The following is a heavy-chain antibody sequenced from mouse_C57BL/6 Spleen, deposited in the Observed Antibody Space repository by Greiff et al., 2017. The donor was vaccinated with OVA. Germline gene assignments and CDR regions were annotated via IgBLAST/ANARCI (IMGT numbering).Heavy chain of an antibody. CDR3: ARDLGNY. Sequence: HPHHPGSELVKPGASVKLSCKASGYTFTSYWMHWVKQRPGQGLEWIGMIHPNSGSTNYNEKFKSKATLTVDKSASTAYMQLSSLTSEDSAVYYCARDLGNYWGQGTTLTVSS. J-gene: IGHJ2*01. CDR2: IHPNSGST. CDR1: GYTFTSYW. V-gene: IGHV1-64*01.